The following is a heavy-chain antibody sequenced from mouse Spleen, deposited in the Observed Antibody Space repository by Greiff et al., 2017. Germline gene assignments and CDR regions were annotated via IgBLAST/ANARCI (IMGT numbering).Heavy chain of an antibody. CDR3: ARHATMTNYYAMDY. Sequence: QVQLKESGPGLVAPSQSLSITCTISGFSLTSYGVHWVRQPPGKGLEWLVVIWSDGSTTYNSALKSRLSISKDNSKSQVFLKMNSLQTDDTAMYYCARHATMTNYYAMDYWGQGTSVTVSS. CDR2: IWSDGST. V-gene: IGHV2-6-1*01. D-gene: IGHD2-4*01. J-gene: IGHJ4*01. CDR1: GFSLTSYG.